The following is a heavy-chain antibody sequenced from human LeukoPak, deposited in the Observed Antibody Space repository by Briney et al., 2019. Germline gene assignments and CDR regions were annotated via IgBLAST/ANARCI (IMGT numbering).Heavy chain of an antibody. CDR3: VRDGLWFGDLPF. Sequence: PGGSLRLSCAASGFTVSSNYMSWVRQAPGKGLEWVAVIYRDGNTYYADSVKGRFTVSRDNSKNTLHLQMNSLRVEDTAVYYCVRDGLWFGDLPFWGQGTLVTVSS. CDR1: GFTVSSNY. J-gene: IGHJ4*02. D-gene: IGHD3-10*01. V-gene: IGHV3-53*01. CDR2: IYRDGNT.